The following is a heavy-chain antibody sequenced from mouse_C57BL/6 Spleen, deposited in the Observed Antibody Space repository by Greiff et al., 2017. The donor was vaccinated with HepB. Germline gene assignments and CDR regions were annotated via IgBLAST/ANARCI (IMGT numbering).Heavy chain of an antibody. CDR3: ARVGITTVVARYFDV. D-gene: IGHD1-1*01. CDR1: CYTFTSYW. CDR2: IDPSDSYT. J-gene: IGHJ1*03. V-gene: IGHV1-59*01. Sequence: VQLQQPGAELVRPGTSVKLSCKASCYTFTSYWMHWVKQRPGQGLEWIGVIDPSDSYTNYNQKFKGKATLTVDTSSSTAYMQLSSLTSEDSAVYYCARVGITTVVARYFDVWGTGTTVTVSS.